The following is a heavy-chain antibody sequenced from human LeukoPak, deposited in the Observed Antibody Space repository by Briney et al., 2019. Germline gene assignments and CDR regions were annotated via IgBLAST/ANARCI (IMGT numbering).Heavy chain of an antibody. J-gene: IGHJ4*02. CDR2: ISSSSNTI. D-gene: IGHD5-12*01. CDR3: ARDILTKQAYSGYDN. Sequence: GGSLRLPCAASGFTFSSYSMNWVRQAPGKGLEWVSYISSSSNTIYYADSVKGRFTISRDNAKNSLYLQMNSLRGEDTAVYYCARDILTKQAYSGYDNWGQGTLVTVSS. V-gene: IGHV3-48*01. CDR1: GFTFSSYS.